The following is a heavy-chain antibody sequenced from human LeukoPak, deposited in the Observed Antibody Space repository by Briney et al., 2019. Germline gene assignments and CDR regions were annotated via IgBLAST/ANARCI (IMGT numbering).Heavy chain of an antibody. V-gene: IGHV3-30*02. CDR1: GFTFSSYG. CDR2: IRYDGSNK. Sequence: GGSLRLSCAASGFTFSSYGMHWVRQAAGKGLEWVAFIRYDGSNKYYADSVKGRFTISRDNSKNTLYLQMNSLRAEDTAVYYCAKVCLTTVTTSAFDYWGQGTPVTVSS. J-gene: IGHJ4*02. CDR3: AKVCLTTVTTSAFDY. D-gene: IGHD4-17*01.